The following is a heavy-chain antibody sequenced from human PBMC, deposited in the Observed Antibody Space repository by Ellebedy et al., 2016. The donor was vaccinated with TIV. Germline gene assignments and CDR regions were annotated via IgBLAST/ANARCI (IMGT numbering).Heavy chain of an antibody. CDR1: GFTFSSYG. Sequence: GESLKISCAASGFTFSSYGMHWVRQAPGKGLEWVAVISYDGSNKYYADSVKGRFTISRDNSKNTLYLQMNSLRAEDTAVYYCARVHSSGWYHPFDYWGQGTLVTVSS. V-gene: IGHV3-30*03. D-gene: IGHD6-19*01. CDR2: ISYDGSNK. J-gene: IGHJ4*02. CDR3: ARVHSSGWYHPFDY.